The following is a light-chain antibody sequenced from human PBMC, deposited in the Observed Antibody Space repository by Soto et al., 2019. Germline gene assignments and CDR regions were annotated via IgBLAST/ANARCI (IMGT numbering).Light chain of an antibody. Sequence: EILLTQSPGTLSFSPGERATLSCRASQSVSSSYLAWYQQKPGQAPRLLIYGASNRATGIPDRFSGSGSGTDFTLTISRLEPEDFAVYYCQQYGSSGTFGQGTKVDIK. CDR3: QQYGSSGT. CDR1: QSVSSSY. CDR2: GAS. J-gene: IGKJ1*01. V-gene: IGKV3-20*01.